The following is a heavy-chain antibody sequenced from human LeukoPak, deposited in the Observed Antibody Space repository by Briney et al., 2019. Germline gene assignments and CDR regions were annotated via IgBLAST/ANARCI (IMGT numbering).Heavy chain of an antibody. CDR2: IPSAGTYT. V-gene: IGHV3-21*01. CDR1: GFTFSTHN. D-gene: IGHD6-13*01. J-gene: IGHJ4*02. CDR3: ARDLGYVSIGLYHYFAY. Sequence: PGGSLRLSCAASGFTFSTHNMNWVRQAPGKGLEWVSSIPSAGTYTYYADSVKGRFTISRDNAKNSLYLQMNSLRAEDTAVYYCARDLGYVSIGLYHYFAYWGQGNLVTVSS.